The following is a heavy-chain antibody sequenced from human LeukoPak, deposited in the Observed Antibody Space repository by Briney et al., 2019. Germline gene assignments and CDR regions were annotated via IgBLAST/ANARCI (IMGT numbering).Heavy chain of an antibody. CDR1: GFTFSSYA. V-gene: IGHV3-7*01. CDR3: SRGGHVVVAPAAPFDY. J-gene: IGHJ4*02. D-gene: IGHD2-2*01. CDR2: IKHDGSKK. Sequence: GGSLRLSCAASGFTFSSYAMRWVRQAPGKGLEWVANIKHDGSKKYYVDSVKGRFTISRDNAKNTLYLQMNSLRAEDTAVYYCSRGGHVVVAPAAPFDYWSQGTLVTVSS.